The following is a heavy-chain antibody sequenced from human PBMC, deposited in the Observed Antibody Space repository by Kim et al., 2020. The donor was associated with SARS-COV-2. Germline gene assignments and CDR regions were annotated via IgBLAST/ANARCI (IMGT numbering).Heavy chain of an antibody. CDR1: GGTFSSYA. CDR2: IIPILGIA. J-gene: IGHJ6*02. V-gene: IGHV1-69*04. CDR3: ARTYYDIHSMDV. D-gene: IGHD3-22*01. Sequence: SVKVSCKASGGTFSSYAISWVRQAPGQGLEWMGRIIPILGIANYAQRFQGRVTITADKSTSTAYMELSSLRSEDTAVYYCARTYYDIHSMDVWGQGTTVTVSS.